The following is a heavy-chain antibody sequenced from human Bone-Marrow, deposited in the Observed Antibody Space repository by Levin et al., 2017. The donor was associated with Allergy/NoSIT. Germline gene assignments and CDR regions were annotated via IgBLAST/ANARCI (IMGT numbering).Heavy chain of an antibody. Sequence: GGSLRLSCAASGFTFSTYAMTWVRQAPGKGLEWGSVISGSGETTYYADSVKGRFTLSRDNSRNTLELQLNSLTADDTAVYYCAKIRARYQLLTHFDYWGQGTLVTVSS. CDR3: AKIRARYQLLTHFDY. V-gene: IGHV3-23*01. J-gene: IGHJ4*02. D-gene: IGHD5-24*01. CDR1: GFTFSTYA. CDR2: ISGSGETT.